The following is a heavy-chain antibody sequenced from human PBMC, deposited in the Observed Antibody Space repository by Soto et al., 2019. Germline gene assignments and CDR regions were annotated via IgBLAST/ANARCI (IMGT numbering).Heavy chain of an antibody. D-gene: IGHD4-17*01. J-gene: IGHJ4*02. CDR1: GYTFTSYG. Sequence: QVQLVQSGVEVEKPGASVKVSCKASGYTFTSYGISWVRQAPGQGLEWMGWISAYNGNTNYAQKFQRRVTMTTDTSTSTAYMELRSLRFDDTAVYYCARDVPTVTTGGPDYWGQGTLVTVSS. V-gene: IGHV1-18*01. CDR2: ISAYNGNT. CDR3: ARDVPTVTTGGPDY.